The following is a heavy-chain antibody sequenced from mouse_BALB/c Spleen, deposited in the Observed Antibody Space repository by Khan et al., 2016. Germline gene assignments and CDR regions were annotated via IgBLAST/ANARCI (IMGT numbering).Heavy chain of an antibody. CDR2: IYPGDGDT. CDR3: ASYYGSSYDYFDY. CDR1: GYTFTSYW. Sequence: QVQLKQSGAELARPGASVKLSCKASGYTFTSYWMQWVKQRPGQGLEWTGAIYPGDGDTRYTQKFKGKATLTADKSSSTAYMQLSSLASEDSAVYYCASYYGSSYDYFDYWGQGTTLTVSS. J-gene: IGHJ2*01. V-gene: IGHV1-87*01. D-gene: IGHD1-1*01.